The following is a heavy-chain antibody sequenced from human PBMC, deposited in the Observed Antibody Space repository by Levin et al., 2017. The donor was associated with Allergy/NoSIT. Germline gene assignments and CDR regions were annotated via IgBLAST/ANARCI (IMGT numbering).Heavy chain of an antibody. D-gene: IGHD5-18*01. Sequence: SETLSLTCTVSGGSISNYYWSWIRQPPGKELEWIGYIYYSGTAKYNPSLKSRLTISVDTSKSQFSLKLTSVTAADTTIYYCARMGDTTMVDPFAYWGQGTLVTVSS. CDR3: ARMGDTTMVDPFAY. CDR1: GGSISNYY. J-gene: IGHJ4*02. CDR2: IYYSGTA. V-gene: IGHV4-59*01.